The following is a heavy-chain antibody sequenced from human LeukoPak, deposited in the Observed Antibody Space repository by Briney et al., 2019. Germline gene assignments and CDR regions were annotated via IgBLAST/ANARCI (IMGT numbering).Heavy chain of an antibody. CDR1: GGSLSSYY. D-gene: IGHD6-19*01. CDR3: ARGPLGAVAGTGEFDY. Sequence: SETLSLTCTVSGGSLSSYYWSWIRQPPGKGLEWIGYIYYSGSTYYNPSLKSRVTISVDTSKNQFSLKLSSVTAADTAVYYCARGPLGAVAGTGEFDYWGQGTLVTVSS. CDR2: IYYSGST. V-gene: IGHV4-59*01. J-gene: IGHJ4*02.